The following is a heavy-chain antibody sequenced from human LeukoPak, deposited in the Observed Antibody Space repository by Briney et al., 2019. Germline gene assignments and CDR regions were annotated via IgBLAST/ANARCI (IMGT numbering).Heavy chain of an antibody. CDR1: GGSISSSSYY. CDR2: IYHSGST. V-gene: IGHV4-39*07. J-gene: IGHJ4*02. Sequence: PSETLSLTCTVSGGSISSSSYYWGWIRQPPGKGLEWIGSIYHSGSTYYNPSLKSRVTISVDTSKNQFSLKLSSVTAADTAVYYCARDRPHYDFWSGYYSDPRDYWGQGTLVTVSS. CDR3: ARDRPHYDFWSGYYSDPRDY. D-gene: IGHD3-3*01.